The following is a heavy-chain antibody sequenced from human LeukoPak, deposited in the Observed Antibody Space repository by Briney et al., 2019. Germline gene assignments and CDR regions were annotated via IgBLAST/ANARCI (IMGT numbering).Heavy chain of an antibody. D-gene: IGHD3-22*01. CDR3: ARGLYYYDYYFDY. V-gene: IGHV4-59*01. CDR1: GGSISSYY. CDR2: TYYSGST. Sequence: SETLSLTCTVSGGSISSYYWSWIRQPPGKGLEWIGYTYYSGSTNYNPSLKSRVTISVDTSKNQFSLKLSSVTAADTAVYYCARGLYYYDYYFDYWGQGTLVTVSS. J-gene: IGHJ4*02.